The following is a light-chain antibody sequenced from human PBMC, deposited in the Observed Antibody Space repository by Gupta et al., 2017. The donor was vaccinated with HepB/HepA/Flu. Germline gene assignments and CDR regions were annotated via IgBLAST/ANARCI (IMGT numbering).Light chain of an antibody. CDR1: QSVSSSY. Sequence: IVLTPSLATLSFSPGERATLSCRASQSVSSSYLAWYQQKPGQAPRLLIYGASSRATGIPDRFSGSGSGTDFTLTISRLEPEDFAVYFCQQYGSSPLTFGGGTKVEIK. J-gene: IGKJ4*01. CDR3: QQYGSSPLT. V-gene: IGKV3-20*01. CDR2: GAS.